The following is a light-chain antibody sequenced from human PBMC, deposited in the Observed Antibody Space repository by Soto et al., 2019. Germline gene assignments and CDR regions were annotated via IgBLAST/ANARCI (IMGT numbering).Light chain of an antibody. CDR2: AAS. V-gene: IGKV1-39*01. J-gene: IGKJ1*01. Sequence: DIQMTQSPSSLPASVGDRVTITCRASQNIRNFLNWYQQKPGKAPKLLIYAASTLQSGVPSRFSGSGSGTDFTLTISCLQSEDFATYYCQQYYSYPPTFGQGTKVDIK. CDR1: QNIRNF. CDR3: QQYYSYPPT.